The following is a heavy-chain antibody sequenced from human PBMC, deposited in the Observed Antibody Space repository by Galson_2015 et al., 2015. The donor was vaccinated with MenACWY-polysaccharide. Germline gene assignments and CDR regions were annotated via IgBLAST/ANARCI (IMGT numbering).Heavy chain of an antibody. CDR1: GGSLRGSY. CDR3: ARSGTSTSWLYYYYGMDV. J-gene: IGHJ6*02. Sequence: LSLTCTVSGGSLRGSYWSWTRQPPGKGLEWIGYIYYSGSTNYNPSLKSRVTMSLDISKNQFSMTLSSVTAADTAVYYCARSGTSTSWLYYYYGMDVWGQGTTVTVSS. CDR2: IYYSGST. D-gene: IGHD2-2*01. V-gene: IGHV4-59*01.